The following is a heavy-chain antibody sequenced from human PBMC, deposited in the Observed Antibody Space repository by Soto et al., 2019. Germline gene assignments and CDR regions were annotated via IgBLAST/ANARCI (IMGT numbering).Heavy chain of an antibody. CDR2: INHSGST. CDR3: ARDKITGLFDY. Sequence: QVQLQQWGAGLLKPSETLSLTCAVYGGSFSGYYWTWIRQPPGTGLEWIGEINHSGSTNYNPSLKSRVTISVDTSKTPFSLKLTSVTAADTAVCYCARDKITGLFDYWGQGTLVTVSS. J-gene: IGHJ4*02. CDR1: GGSFSGYY. V-gene: IGHV4-34*01. D-gene: IGHD2-8*02.